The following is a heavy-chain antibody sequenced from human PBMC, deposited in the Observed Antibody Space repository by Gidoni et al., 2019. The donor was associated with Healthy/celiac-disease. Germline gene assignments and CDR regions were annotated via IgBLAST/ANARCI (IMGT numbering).Heavy chain of an antibody. CDR3: ARGRYSSGWYRFDY. J-gene: IGHJ4*02. V-gene: IGHV4-34*01. CDR2: INHSGST. D-gene: IGHD6-19*01. Sequence: QVQLQQWGAGLLKPSETLSLTCAVYGGSCSGYYWSWIRQPPRKGLEWIGEINHSGSTNYNPSLKRRVTISVDTSKNQFSLKLSSVTAADTAVYYCARGRYSSGWYRFDYWGQGTLVTVSS. CDR1: GGSCSGYY.